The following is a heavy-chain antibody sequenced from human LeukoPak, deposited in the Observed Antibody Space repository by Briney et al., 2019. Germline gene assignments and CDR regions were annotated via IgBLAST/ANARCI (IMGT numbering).Heavy chain of an antibody. Sequence: ASVKVSCMASGYTFTSYGISWVRQAPGQGLEWMGWISAYNGNTNYAQKLQGRVTMTTDTSTSTAYMELRSLRSDDTAVYYCARDQYCSGGSCYTEWFDPWGQGTLVTVSS. V-gene: IGHV1-18*01. CDR2: ISAYNGNT. J-gene: IGHJ5*02. CDR3: ARDQYCSGGSCYTEWFDP. D-gene: IGHD2-15*01. CDR1: GYTFTSYG.